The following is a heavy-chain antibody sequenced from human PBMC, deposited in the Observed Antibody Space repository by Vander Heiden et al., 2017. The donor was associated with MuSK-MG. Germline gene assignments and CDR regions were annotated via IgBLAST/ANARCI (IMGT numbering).Heavy chain of an antibody. Sequence: QVQLVQSGAEVKKPGSSVKVSCKASGGTFSSSATSWVRQAPGQGLEWMGGIIPTFGTANYPQKFQGRVTITADESTSTAYMELSSLRSEDTAVYYCARGKSGGNLLPNDYWGQGTLVTVSS. V-gene: IGHV1-69*01. CDR1: GGTFSSSA. CDR3: ARGKSGGNLLPNDY. J-gene: IGHJ4*02. CDR2: IIPTFGTA. D-gene: IGHD3-10*01.